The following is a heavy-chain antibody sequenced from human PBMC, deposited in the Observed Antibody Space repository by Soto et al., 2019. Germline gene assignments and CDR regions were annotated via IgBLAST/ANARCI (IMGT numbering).Heavy chain of an antibody. CDR2: INPNSGGT. CDR3: ARYGTGGCSGGSCYSTGYYYYGMDV. Sequence: GASVKVSCKASGYTFTGYYMHWVRQAPGQGLEWMGWINPNSGGTNYAQKFQGWVTMNRDTSISTAYMELSRLRSDDTAVYYCARYGTGGCSGGSCYSTGYYYYGMDVWGQGTTVTVSS. CDR1: GYTFTGYY. V-gene: IGHV1-2*04. J-gene: IGHJ6*02. D-gene: IGHD2-15*01.